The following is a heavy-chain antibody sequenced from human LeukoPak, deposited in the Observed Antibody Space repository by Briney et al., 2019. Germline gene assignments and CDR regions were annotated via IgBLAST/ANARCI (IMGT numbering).Heavy chain of an antibody. CDR2: IRHDGSIK. Sequence: GGSLRLSCAASGFTFSTYAMHWVRQAPGQGLDWVAFIRHDGSIKYYADSVKGRFTISRDNSTNTLYLQMNSLRTEDTAVYYCARGDCSGDCYHPLYYWGQGSLVTVSS. J-gene: IGHJ4*02. V-gene: IGHV3-30*02. CDR1: GFTFSTYA. D-gene: IGHD2-21*02. CDR3: ARGDCSGDCYHPLYY.